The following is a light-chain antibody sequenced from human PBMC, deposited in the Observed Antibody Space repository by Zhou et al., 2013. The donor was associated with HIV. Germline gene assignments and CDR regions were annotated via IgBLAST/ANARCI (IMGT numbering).Light chain of an antibody. CDR3: QQANSFPWT. Sequence: DIRMAQSPSSLSASVGDSVTITCRASQGIGSWLAWFQQKPGKAPKLLIYAASSLQSGVPSRFSGSGSGTEFTLTISSLQPEDFATYYCQQANSFPWTFGQGTKVEV. CDR2: AAS. CDR1: QGIGSW. V-gene: IGKV1-12*02. J-gene: IGKJ1*01.